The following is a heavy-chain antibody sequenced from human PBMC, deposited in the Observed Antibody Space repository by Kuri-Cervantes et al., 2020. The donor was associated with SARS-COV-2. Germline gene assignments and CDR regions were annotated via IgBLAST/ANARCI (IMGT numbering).Heavy chain of an antibody. V-gene: IGHV3-30*04. Sequence: LSLTCAASGFTFSSYAMHWVRQAPGKGLEWVAVISYDGSNKYYADSVKGRFTISRDNSKNTLYLQMNSLRAEDTAVYYCAKGQNWGQGTLVTVSS. J-gene: IGHJ4*02. CDR3: AKGQN. CDR2: ISYDGSNK. CDR1: GFTFSSYA.